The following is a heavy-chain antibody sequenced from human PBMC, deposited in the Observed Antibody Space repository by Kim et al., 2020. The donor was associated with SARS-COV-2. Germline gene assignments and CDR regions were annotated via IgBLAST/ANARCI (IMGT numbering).Heavy chain of an antibody. CDR2: IKSKTDGGTT. D-gene: IGHD2-15*01. CDR1: GFTFSNAW. V-gene: IGHV3-15*01. J-gene: IGHJ6*02. Sequence: GGSLRLSCAASGFTFSNAWMSWVRQAPGKGLEWVGRIKSKTDGGTTDYAAPVKGRFTISRDDSKNTLYLQMNSLKTEDTAVYYCTTDQERDIYYYYGMDVWGQGTTVTVSS. CDR3: TTDQERDIYYYYGMDV.